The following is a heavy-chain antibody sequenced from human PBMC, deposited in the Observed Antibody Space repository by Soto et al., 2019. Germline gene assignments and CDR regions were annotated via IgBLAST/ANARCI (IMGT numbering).Heavy chain of an antibody. Sequence: PGESLKISCKGSGYSFTSYWIGWVRQMPGKGLEWMGIIYPGDSDTRYSPSFQGQVTISADKSISTAYLQWSSLKASDTAMYYCASVPGRRNWDYYFDYSGQGTLVTRSS. CDR3: ASVPGRRNWDYYFDY. D-gene: IGHD7-27*01. V-gene: IGHV5-51*01. CDR2: IYPGDSDT. J-gene: IGHJ4*02. CDR1: GYSFTSYW.